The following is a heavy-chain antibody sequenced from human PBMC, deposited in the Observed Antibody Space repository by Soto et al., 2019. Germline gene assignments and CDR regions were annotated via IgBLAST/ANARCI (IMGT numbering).Heavy chain of an antibody. V-gene: IGHV4-34*01. CDR3: ARDPRPYYFGSSGYKGRFDP. CDR1: GGAFSGFS. Sequence: QAQLQQWGAGLLKPSETLSLTCAVKGGAFSGFSWTWIRQPPGKGLEWIGEINHTGSTNYNPSLKSRVTISVDTPNYQFSLKLSSVTAADTAVYYCARDPRPYYFGSSGYKGRFDPWGQGTLVTVSS. D-gene: IGHD3-22*01. J-gene: IGHJ5*02. CDR2: INHTGST.